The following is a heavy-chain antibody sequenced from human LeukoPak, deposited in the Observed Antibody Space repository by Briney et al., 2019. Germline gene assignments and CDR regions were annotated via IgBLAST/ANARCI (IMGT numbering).Heavy chain of an antibody. CDR2: IYTSGST. D-gene: IGHD3-10*01. CDR3: ARDRYYYGSGSSNWFDP. CDR1: GGCISSGSYY. J-gene: IGHJ5*02. V-gene: IGHV4-61*02. Sequence: SETLSLTCTVSGGCISSGSYYWSCIRQPAGKGLEWIGRIYTSGSTNYNPSLKSRVTISVDTSKNQFSLKLSSVTAADTAVYYCARDRYYYGSGSSNWFDPWGQGTLVTVSS.